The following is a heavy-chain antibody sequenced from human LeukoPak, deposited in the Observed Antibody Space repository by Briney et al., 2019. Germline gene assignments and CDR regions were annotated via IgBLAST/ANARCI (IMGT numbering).Heavy chain of an antibody. Sequence: SVKVSCKASGGTFSSYAISWVRQAPGQGLEWMGRIIPILGIANYAQKFQGRVTITADKSTSTAYMELSSLRSEDTAVYYCARAQRAAAGTHPPTDPWGQGTLVTVSS. CDR3: ARAQRAAAGTHPPTDP. J-gene: IGHJ5*02. CDR1: GGTFSSYA. V-gene: IGHV1-69*04. CDR2: IIPILGIA. D-gene: IGHD6-13*01.